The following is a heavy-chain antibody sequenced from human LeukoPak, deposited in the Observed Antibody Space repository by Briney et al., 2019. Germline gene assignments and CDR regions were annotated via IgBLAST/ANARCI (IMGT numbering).Heavy chain of an antibody. CDR3: ARWDIEPTHGLGDYYFDY. J-gene: IGHJ4*02. Sequence: ASVKVSCKASGYTFTSYYMHWVRQAPGQGLEWMGIINPSGGSTSYAQKFQGRVTMTRDTSTSTVYMELSSLRSEDTAVYYCARWDIEPTHGLGDYYFDYWGQGTLVTVSS. CDR1: GYTFTSYY. V-gene: IGHV1-46*01. D-gene: IGHD5-12*01. CDR2: INPSGGST.